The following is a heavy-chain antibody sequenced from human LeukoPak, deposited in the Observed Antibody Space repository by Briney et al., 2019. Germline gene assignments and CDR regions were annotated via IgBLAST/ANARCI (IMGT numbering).Heavy chain of an antibody. J-gene: IGHJ6*02. V-gene: IGHV1-8*01. Sequence: ASVKVSCKASGYTFTTYDINWVRQATGQGLEWMGWMNPNSANTGYAQKFQGRVTMTRNTSISTAYMELSSLRSEDTAVYYCARVPAGDYYYGMDVWGQGPTVPVSS. CDR1: GYTFTTYD. CDR3: ARVPAGDYYYGMDV. CDR2: MNPNSANT. D-gene: IGHD2-2*01.